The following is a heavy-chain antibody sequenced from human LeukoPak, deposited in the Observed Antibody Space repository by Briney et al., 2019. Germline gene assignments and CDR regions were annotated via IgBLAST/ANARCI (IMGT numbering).Heavy chain of an antibody. D-gene: IGHD3-22*01. J-gene: IGHJ1*01. CDR2: IYHSGST. Sequence: SQTLSLTCTVSGGSISSGGYYWSWIRQPPGKGLEWIGYIYHSGSTYYNPSPKSRVTISVDTSKNQFSLKLSSVTAADTAVYYCARLSNYYDSSGYPPWGQGTLVTVSS. V-gene: IGHV4-30-2*05. CDR3: ARLSNYYDSSGYPP. CDR1: GGSISSGGYY.